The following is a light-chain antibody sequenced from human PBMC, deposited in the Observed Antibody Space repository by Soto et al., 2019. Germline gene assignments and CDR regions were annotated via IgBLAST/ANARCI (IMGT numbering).Light chain of an antibody. CDR1: QGIRNG. Sequence: AIQMTQSPSSLSASVGDRVTITCRASQGIRNGLGWYQQKPRKAPKLLIYAASSLQSGVPSRFSGSGSGTDFTLTISSLQPEDFATYYCLQDFSYPQTFGQGTKVEIK. V-gene: IGKV1-6*01. CDR3: LQDFSYPQT. CDR2: AAS. J-gene: IGKJ1*01.